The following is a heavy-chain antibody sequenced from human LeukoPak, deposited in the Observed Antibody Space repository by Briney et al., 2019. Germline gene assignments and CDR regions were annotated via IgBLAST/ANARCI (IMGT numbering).Heavy chain of an antibody. CDR2: INPSGGST. Sequence: ASVKVSCKASGYTFTSYYMHWVRQAPGQGLEWMGIINPSGGSTSYAQKFQGRVTMTRDTSTSTVYMELSSLRSEDTAVYYCARGYSSSWYDLYYFDYWGQGTLVTVSS. J-gene: IGHJ4*02. CDR3: ARGYSSSWYDLYYFDY. D-gene: IGHD6-13*01. V-gene: IGHV1-46*01. CDR1: GYTFTSYY.